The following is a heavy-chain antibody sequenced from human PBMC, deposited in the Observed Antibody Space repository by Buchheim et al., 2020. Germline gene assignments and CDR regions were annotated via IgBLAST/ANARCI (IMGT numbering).Heavy chain of an antibody. Sequence: QVQLVESGGGLVKPGGSLRLSCAASGFSISDHYMSWVRQAPGKGLEWMSYISSSGDTLYYADSVKGRFSISRDDANNSLFLPMNSLRAEDTAVYYCAIFSRYFYDSSGFPFDFWGQGAL. D-gene: IGHD3-22*01. CDR2: ISSSGDTL. CDR1: GFSISDHY. V-gene: IGHV3-11*01. J-gene: IGHJ4*02. CDR3: AIFSRYFYDSSGFPFDF.